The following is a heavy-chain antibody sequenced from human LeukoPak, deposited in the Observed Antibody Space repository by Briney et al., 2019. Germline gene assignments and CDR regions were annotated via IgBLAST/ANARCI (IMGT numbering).Heavy chain of an antibody. CDR2: IYSGGGT. Sequence: GGSLRLSCAASGFTVSSKYMSWVRQAPGKGLEWVSIIYSGGGTYYADSVKGRFTISRDNSKNTLYLQMNSLRAEDRAVYYCASSTYYSDSSGYSLGYWGQGTLVTVSS. V-gene: IGHV3-53*01. J-gene: IGHJ4*02. D-gene: IGHD3-22*01. CDR1: GFTVSSKY. CDR3: ASSTYYSDSSGYSLGY.